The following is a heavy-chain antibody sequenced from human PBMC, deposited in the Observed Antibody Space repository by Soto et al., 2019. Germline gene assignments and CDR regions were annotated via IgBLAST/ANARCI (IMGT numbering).Heavy chain of an antibody. V-gene: IGHV4-31*11. CDR3: ARAMESLAAFDV. CDR2: IYHSGST. Sequence: SETLSLTRAVSGDSISSVTSYWRWIRQHRGKCLEWIVFIYHSGSTYSNPSLKSRVTISLDTSENLFSLRLSCVTAADTAVYYCARAMESLAAFDVWGQGTMVTVS. J-gene: IGHJ3*01. CDR1: GDSISSVTSY. D-gene: IGHD3-10*01.